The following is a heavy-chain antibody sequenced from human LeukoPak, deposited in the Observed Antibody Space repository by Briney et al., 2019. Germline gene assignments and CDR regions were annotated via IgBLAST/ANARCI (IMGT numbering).Heavy chain of an antibody. Sequence: SQTLSLTCAISGDSVSSNRATWNWIRQSPSRGLEWLGRTYYISKWYNDYAVSVKSRITINPDTSRNHFSLQLNSVTPEDTAVYYCAREGWFGEPPSHWFDPWGQGTLVTVSS. J-gene: IGHJ5*02. CDR2: TYYISKWYN. CDR1: GDSVSSNRAT. CDR3: AREGWFGEPPSHWFDP. V-gene: IGHV6-1*01. D-gene: IGHD3-10*01.